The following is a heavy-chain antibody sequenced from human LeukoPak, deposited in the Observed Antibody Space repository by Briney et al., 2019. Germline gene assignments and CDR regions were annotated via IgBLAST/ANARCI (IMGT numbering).Heavy chain of an antibody. J-gene: IGHJ4*02. D-gene: IGHD5-18*01. CDR3: ARDRSYGSFDY. Sequence: GGSLRLSCAASGFTFSSYSMNWVRQAPGKGLEWVSSISSSSSYKYYADSVKGRFTISRDNAKNSLYLQMNSLRAEDTALYHCARDRSYGSFDYWGQGTLVTVSS. CDR1: GFTFSSYS. V-gene: IGHV3-21*04. CDR2: ISSSSSYK.